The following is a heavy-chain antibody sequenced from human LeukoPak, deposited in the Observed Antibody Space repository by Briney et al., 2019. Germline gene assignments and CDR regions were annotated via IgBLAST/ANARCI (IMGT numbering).Heavy chain of an antibody. J-gene: IGHJ6*04. V-gene: IGHV3-7*01. CDR1: GFTFSTYW. CDR2: IKQDGSVK. D-gene: IGHD3-10*02. Sequence: GGSLSLSCEASGFTFSTYWMGWVRQAPGKGLEWVANIKQDGSVKYYVDPVKGRFTISRDNAENSLYLQMNSLRAEDTAVYYCAELGITMIGGVWGKGTTVTISS. CDR3: AELGITMIGGV.